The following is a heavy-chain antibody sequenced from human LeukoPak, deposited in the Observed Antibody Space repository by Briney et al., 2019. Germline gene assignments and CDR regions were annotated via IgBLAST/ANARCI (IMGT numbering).Heavy chain of an antibody. Sequence: SGGSLRLSCAASGFTFSSYTMSWVRQAPGKGLEWVSAISGSGGSTYYADSVKGRFTISRDNSKNTLYLQMNSLRAEDTAVYYCAKGGAAAGPRTFDYWGQGTLVTVSS. CDR2: ISGSGGST. D-gene: IGHD6-13*01. CDR1: GFTFSSYT. CDR3: AKGGAAAGPRTFDY. V-gene: IGHV3-23*01. J-gene: IGHJ4*02.